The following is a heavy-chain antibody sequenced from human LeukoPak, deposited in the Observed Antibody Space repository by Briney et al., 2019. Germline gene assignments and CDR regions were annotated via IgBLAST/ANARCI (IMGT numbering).Heavy chain of an antibody. CDR3: ARDLSIAAAGTMFDY. J-gene: IGHJ4*02. CDR1: GYTFTSYG. V-gene: IGHV1-18*01. Sequence: GASVKVSCEASGYTFTSYGISWVRQAPGQGLEWMGWISAYNGNTNYAQKLQGRVTMTTDTSTSTAYMELRSLRSDDTAVYYCARDLSIAAAGTMFDYWGQGTLVTVSS. D-gene: IGHD6-13*01. CDR2: ISAYNGNT.